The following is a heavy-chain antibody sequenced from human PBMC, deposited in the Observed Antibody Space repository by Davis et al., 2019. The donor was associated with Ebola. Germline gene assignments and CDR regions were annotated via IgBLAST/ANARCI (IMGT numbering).Heavy chain of an antibody. J-gene: IGHJ4*02. CDR3: ARQLLWFGEFGVSPYYFDY. Sequence: GSLRLSCSVSGGSISSDYWTWIRQPPGKGLEWIGYISNSGSTNYNPSLKSRVTISVDTSKNQFSLKLSSVTAADTAVYYCARQLLWFGEFGVSPYYFDYWGQGTLVTVSS. D-gene: IGHD3-10*01. V-gene: IGHV4-59*08. CDR1: GGSISSDY. CDR2: ISNSGST.